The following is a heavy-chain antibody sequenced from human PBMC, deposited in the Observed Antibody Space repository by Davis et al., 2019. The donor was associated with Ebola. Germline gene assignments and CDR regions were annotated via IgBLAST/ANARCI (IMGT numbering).Heavy chain of an antibody. CDR2: IYYSGST. D-gene: IGHD1-14*01. Sequence: PSETLSLTCTVSGGSISSGGYYWSWIRQHPGKGLEWIGYIYYSGSTYYNPSLKSRVTISVDTSKNQFSLKLSSVTAADTAVYYCARMTSPLGYPENRIDYWGQGTLVTVSS. CDR3: ARMTSPLGYPENRIDY. CDR1: GGSISSGGYY. V-gene: IGHV4-31*03. J-gene: IGHJ4*02.